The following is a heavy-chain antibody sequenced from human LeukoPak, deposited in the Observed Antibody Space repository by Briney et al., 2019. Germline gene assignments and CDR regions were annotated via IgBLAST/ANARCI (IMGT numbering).Heavy chain of an antibody. CDR3: AKLSWLLPGIAAAGTPDY. J-gene: IGHJ4*02. CDR1: GFTVSSNY. CDR2: IYSGGST. Sequence: PGGSLRLSCAASGFTVSSNYMSWVRQAPGKGLEWVSVIYSGGSTYYADSVKGRFTISRDNSKNTLYLQMNSLRAEDTAVYYCAKLSWLLPGIAAAGTPDYWGQGTLVTVSS. V-gene: IGHV3-53*01. D-gene: IGHD6-13*01.